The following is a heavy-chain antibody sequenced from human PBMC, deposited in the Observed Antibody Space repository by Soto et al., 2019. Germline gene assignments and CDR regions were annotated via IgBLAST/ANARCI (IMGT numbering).Heavy chain of an antibody. CDR3: AKDRRYFDWSPDMDV. V-gene: IGHV3-30*18. CDR1: GFTFSSYD. J-gene: IGHJ6*02. Sequence: SLRLSCAASGFTFSSYDMHWVRQAPGKGLEWVAVISYDGSNKYYSDSVKDRFTISRDNPKNTLFLQMNSLRAEDTAVYYCAKDRRYFDWSPDMDVWGQGTTVTVSS. CDR2: ISYDGSNK. D-gene: IGHD3-9*01.